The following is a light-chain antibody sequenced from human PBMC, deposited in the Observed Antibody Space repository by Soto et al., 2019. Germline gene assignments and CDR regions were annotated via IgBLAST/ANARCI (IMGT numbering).Light chain of an antibody. CDR3: QKYDTVPWA. CDR2: AAS. V-gene: IGKV1-27*01. Sequence: DIQMTQSPSSLSASLGDRVTTTCRASQGIKKYVAWYQQKPGKVPKLLIYAASSLQSGVPSRFSGSGSGTDFTLTISSLQPEDVATYYCQKYDTVPWAFGQGTKVDIK. J-gene: IGKJ1*01. CDR1: QGIKKY.